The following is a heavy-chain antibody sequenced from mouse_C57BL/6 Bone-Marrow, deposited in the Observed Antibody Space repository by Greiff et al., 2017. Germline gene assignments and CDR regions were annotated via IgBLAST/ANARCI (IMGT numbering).Heavy chain of an antibody. CDR2: ILPGIGST. Sequence: VQLQQSGAELMKPGASVKLSCKATGYTFTGYWIEWVKQRPGHGLEWIGEILPGIGSTNYNEKFKGKATFTADTSSNTAYMQLSSLTTEDSSIYYCARAGWLLLAWFAYWGQGTLVTVSA. CDR3: ARAGWLLLAWFAY. J-gene: IGHJ3*01. D-gene: IGHD2-3*01. CDR1: GYTFTGYW. V-gene: IGHV1-9*01.